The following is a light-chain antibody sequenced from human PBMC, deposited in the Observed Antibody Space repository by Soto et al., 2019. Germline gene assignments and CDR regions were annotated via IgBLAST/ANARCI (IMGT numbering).Light chain of an antibody. V-gene: IGKV3-11*01. CDR3: QQRSNWPGT. J-gene: IGKJ2*01. CDR2: DAS. CDR1: QSVSTY. Sequence: EIVVTQSPATLSLSPGERATLSCRASQSVSTYVAWFQHKLGQAPRLLIYDASYRAIGVQARFSGGGSGTDFTLTISSLEPEDFAVYYCQQRSNWPGTFGRGTKLDIK.